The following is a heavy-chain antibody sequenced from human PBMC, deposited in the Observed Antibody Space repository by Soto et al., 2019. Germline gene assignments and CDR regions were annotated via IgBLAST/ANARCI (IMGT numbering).Heavy chain of an antibody. CDR3: ARARVGYTPPDV. Sequence: QVQLVESGGGLVKPGGSLRLSCAASGFSFSDSYMSWVRQAPGKGLEWVSYISGTSGYTGYADSVKGRFTIARDNAKNSLYLQMNSLRAEYPAVYYCARARVGYTPPDVWGQGTTVTVSS. CDR1: GFSFSDSY. J-gene: IGHJ6*02. D-gene: IGHD2-8*02. CDR2: ISGTSGYT. V-gene: IGHV3-11*06.